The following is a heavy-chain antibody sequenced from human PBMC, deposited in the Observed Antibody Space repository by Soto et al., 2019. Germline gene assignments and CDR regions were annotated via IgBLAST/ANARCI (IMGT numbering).Heavy chain of an antibody. CDR1: GGSISTSNYY. J-gene: IGHJ4*02. CDR2: IYYSVGT. V-gene: IGHV4-39*01. Sequence: QLQLQESGPGLVKPSETLSLTCTVSGGSISTSNYYWGWIRQPPGKGLEWIGNIYYSVGTYYNLSLKSRVTISVDTSKNQFSLKLNSVTAADTAVYYCARFHDYGDRGSYFDYWCQGTLVTVSS. D-gene: IGHD4-17*01. CDR3: ARFHDYGDRGSYFDY.